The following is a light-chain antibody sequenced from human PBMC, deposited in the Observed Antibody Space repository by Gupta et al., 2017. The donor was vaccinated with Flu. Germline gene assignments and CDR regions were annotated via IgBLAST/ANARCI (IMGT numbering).Light chain of an antibody. CDR3: QQYNTRPWT. CDR2: GAS. Sequence: EIVMTQSPATLSVSPGERATLSCRASQSLSGNLAWYQQKPGQAPRLLIYGASTRATGIPARFSGSGSGTEFTLTISRLQSEDFAVYHCQQYNTRPWTLGQGTKVEIK. V-gene: IGKV3-15*01. J-gene: IGKJ1*01. CDR1: QSLSGN.